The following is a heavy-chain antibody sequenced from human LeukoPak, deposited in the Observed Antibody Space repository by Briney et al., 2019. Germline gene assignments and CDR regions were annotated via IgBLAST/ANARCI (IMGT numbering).Heavy chain of an antibody. V-gene: IGHV3-23*01. D-gene: IGHD1-26*01. CDR3: ASLRYSGSYGAFGWQAIREYYFDY. CDR1: GFTFSSYA. Sequence: PGGSLRLSCAASGFTFSSYAMSWVRQAPGKGLEWVSAISGSGGSTYYADSVKGRFTISRDNSKNTLYLQMNSLRAEDTAVYYCASLRYSGSYGAFGWQAIREYYFDYWGQGTLVTVSS. J-gene: IGHJ4*02. CDR2: ISGSGGST.